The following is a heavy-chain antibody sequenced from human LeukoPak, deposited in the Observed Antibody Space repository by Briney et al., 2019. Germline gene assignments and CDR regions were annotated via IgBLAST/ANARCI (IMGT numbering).Heavy chain of an antibody. V-gene: IGHV3-66*01. Sequence: PGGSLRLSCAASGFTVSSNYMSWVRQAPGKGLDWVSLIHSGGNTFYADSVKGRFTISRDSSKNSVYLQMNSLRVEDTAVYYCAREEGPLDYWGQGTLVTVSS. CDR3: AREEGPLDY. J-gene: IGHJ4*02. CDR2: IHSGGNT. CDR1: GFTVSSNY.